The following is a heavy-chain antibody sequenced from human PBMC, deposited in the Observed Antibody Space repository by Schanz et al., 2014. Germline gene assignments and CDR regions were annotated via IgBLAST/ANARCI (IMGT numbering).Heavy chain of an antibody. CDR2: IWYDGNNK. J-gene: IGHJ3*02. Sequence: QVQLVESGGGVVQPGRSLRLSCAASGFTFSAYGMHWVRQAPGKGLEWVAVIWYDGNNKYYADSVKGRFTISRDNSKNILYLQMNSLRAEDTALYYCAKDPHRDYGGKPQAFDIWGQGTRVTVSS. D-gene: IGHD4-17*01. CDR3: AKDPHRDYGGKPQAFDI. V-gene: IGHV3-33*06. CDR1: GFTFSAYG.